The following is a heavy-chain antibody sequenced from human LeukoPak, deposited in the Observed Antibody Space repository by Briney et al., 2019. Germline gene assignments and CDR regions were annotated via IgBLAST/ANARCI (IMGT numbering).Heavy chain of an antibody. CDR2: ISSSGNTI. Sequence: PGGSLRLSCAVSGMTFKNYWMNWVRQAPGKGLEWVSYISSSGNTIYYADSVKGRFTISRDNAKNSLYLQMNSLRAEDTAVYYCAELGITMIGGVWGKGTTVTISS. CDR1: GMTFKNYW. J-gene: IGHJ6*04. V-gene: IGHV3-48*03. D-gene: IGHD3-10*02. CDR3: AELGITMIGGV.